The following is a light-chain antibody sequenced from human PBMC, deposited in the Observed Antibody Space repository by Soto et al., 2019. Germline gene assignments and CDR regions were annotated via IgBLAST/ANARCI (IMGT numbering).Light chain of an antibody. CDR3: QQYNSYPYT. Sequence: DIQMTQSPSTLSASVGDRVTITCRASQSISSWLAWYQQKPGKAPTLLIYKASSLESGVPSSFSGSGSGTEFTITIISLQPDDFATYYCQQYNSYPYTFGQGTKLEIK. V-gene: IGKV1-5*03. CDR1: QSISSW. CDR2: KAS. J-gene: IGKJ2*01.